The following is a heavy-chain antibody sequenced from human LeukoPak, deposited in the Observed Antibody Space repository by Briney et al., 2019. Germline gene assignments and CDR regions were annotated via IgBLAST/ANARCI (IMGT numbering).Heavy chain of an antibody. Sequence: GASVKVSCKASGYTFTNHGISWVRQAPGQGPEWMGWVSTYTGDTNYAQKLKGRVTMTADTSTTTAYMELRSLRSDDTAVYYCTRDFGAVAGPRPSFDYWGQGTLVTVSS. J-gene: IGHJ4*02. CDR3: TRDFGAVAGPRPSFDY. CDR2: VSTYTGDT. V-gene: IGHV1-18*04. CDR1: GYTFTNHG. D-gene: IGHD6-19*01.